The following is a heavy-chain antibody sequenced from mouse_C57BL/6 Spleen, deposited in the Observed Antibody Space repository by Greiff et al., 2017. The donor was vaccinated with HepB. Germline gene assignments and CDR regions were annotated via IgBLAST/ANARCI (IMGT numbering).Heavy chain of an antibody. Sequence: QVQLQQSGAELVRPGASVTLSCKASGYTFTDYEMHWVKQTPVHGLEWIGAIDPETGGTAYNQKFKGKAILTADKSSSTAYMELRSLTSEDSAVYYCTGSRDYGQAWFAYWGQGTLVTVSA. J-gene: IGHJ3*01. D-gene: IGHD1-1*02. CDR3: TGSRDYGQAWFAY. V-gene: IGHV1-15*01. CDR2: IDPETGGT. CDR1: GYTFTDYE.